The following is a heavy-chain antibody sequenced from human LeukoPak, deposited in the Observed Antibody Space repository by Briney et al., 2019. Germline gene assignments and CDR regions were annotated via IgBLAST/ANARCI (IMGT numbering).Heavy chain of an antibody. J-gene: IGHJ4*02. D-gene: IGHD3-16*01. CDR3: ARIGLFGGVMGYFDY. V-gene: IGHV4-4*07. CDR1: GDPINIYY. Sequence: SETLSLTCSVSGDPINIYYWFWVRQPAGKGLEWIGRITGSGSTNYNPSLKSRVTISVDTSKNQFSLKLSSVTAADTAVYYCARIGLFGGVMGYFDYWGQGTLVTVSS. CDR2: ITGSGST.